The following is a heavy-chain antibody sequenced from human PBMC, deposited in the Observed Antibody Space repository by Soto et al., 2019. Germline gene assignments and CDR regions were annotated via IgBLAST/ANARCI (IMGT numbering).Heavy chain of an antibody. V-gene: IGHV1-69*01. CDR3: AREGIAVAGTGEYYYYYGMDV. Sequence: QVQLVQSGAEVQKPGSSVKVSCKASGGTFSSYAISWVRQAPGQGLEWMGGIIPIFGTANYAQKFQGRVTITADESTSTAYMELSSLRSEDTAVYYCAREGIAVAGTGEYYYYYGMDVWGQGTTVTVSS. J-gene: IGHJ6*02. CDR1: GGTFSSYA. CDR2: IIPIFGTA. D-gene: IGHD6-19*01.